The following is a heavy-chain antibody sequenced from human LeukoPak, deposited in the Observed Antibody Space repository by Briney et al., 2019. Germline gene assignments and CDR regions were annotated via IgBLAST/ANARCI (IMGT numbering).Heavy chain of an antibody. Sequence: GGSLRLSCAAAGFTFSSYGMSWVRQAPGQGLEWVSAISGSGGSTYHSDSVKGRFTISRDNSKNTLYLQMNSLRAEDTAVYYCAKARGRGDYYDNPIDYWGQGTLVTVSS. J-gene: IGHJ4*02. D-gene: IGHD3-22*01. CDR1: GFTFSSYG. V-gene: IGHV3-23*01. CDR3: AKARGRGDYYDNPIDY. CDR2: ISGSGGST.